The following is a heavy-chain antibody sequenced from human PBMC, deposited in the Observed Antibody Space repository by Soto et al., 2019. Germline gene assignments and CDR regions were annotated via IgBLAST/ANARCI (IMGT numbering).Heavy chain of an antibody. CDR1: GFTFTYFS. Sequence: GGSLRLSCATSGFTFTYFSISWVRQAPGRGLEWVGFIRSKDYGGTTEYAASVKGRFAISRDDSTGIAYLQMNSLKNVDTAVYYCTREIPYFDSWGQGTLVTVSS. J-gene: IGHJ4*02. CDR2: IRSKDYGGTT. V-gene: IGHV3-49*02. CDR3: TREIPYFDS.